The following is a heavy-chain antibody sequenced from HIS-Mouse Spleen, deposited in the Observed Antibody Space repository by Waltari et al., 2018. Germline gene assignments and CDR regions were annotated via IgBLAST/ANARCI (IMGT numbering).Heavy chain of an antibody. CDR2: IKQDGSEK. CDR1: GFTFSSYW. Sequence: EVQLVESGGGLVQPGGSLRLSCAASGFTFSSYWISWGRQAPGKGLEWVANIKQDGSEKYYVDSVKGRFTISRDNAKNSLYLLMNSLRAEDTAVYYCAREGDSGSYFDYWGQGTLVTVSS. J-gene: IGHJ4*02. D-gene: IGHD1-26*01. CDR3: AREGDSGSYFDY. V-gene: IGHV3-7*01.